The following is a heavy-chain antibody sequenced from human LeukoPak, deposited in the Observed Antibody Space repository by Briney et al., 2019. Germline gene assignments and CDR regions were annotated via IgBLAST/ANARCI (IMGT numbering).Heavy chain of an antibody. CDR3: ARLSRDGSGYTFDY. Sequence: PGESLKISCQASGYSFPNYWIGWVRQMPGKGLEWVGIVYPGDSDTRYSPSFQGQVTISADKSISTAYLQWSSLKASDTAMYYCARLSRDGSGYTFDYWGQGTLVTVSS. CDR1: GYSFPNYW. J-gene: IGHJ4*02. D-gene: IGHD3-22*01. CDR2: VYPGDSDT. V-gene: IGHV5-51*01.